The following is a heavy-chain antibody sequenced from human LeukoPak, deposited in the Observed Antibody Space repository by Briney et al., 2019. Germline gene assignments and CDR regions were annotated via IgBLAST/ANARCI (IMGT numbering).Heavy chain of an antibody. V-gene: IGHV3-30-3*01. CDR2: TSYDESTK. J-gene: IGHJ4*02. Sequence: GGSLSLSFAASAFTFSSYAMHWVRQAPGKGLEWVAVTSYDESTKHYADSVKGRFTISRDNYKNTLYLQMNSLRADDTAVYYCARDRKWLLTFDLWGQGNLVSVSS. CDR3: ARDRKWLLTFDL. D-gene: IGHD6-19*01. CDR1: AFTFSSYA.